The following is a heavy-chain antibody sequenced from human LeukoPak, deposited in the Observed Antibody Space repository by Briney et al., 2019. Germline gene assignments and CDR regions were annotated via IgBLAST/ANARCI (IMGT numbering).Heavy chain of an antibody. J-gene: IGHJ6*02. CDR2: VYAGGTT. Sequence: GGSLRLSCMFSGFNVSSRYMAWVRQAPGKGLEAVSVVYAGGTTYHTDSVKGRFIASRDNSKNTVFLQMNNLRVDDTAVYFCARDFYNHYGGGFVWGRGTTVIVSS. D-gene: IGHD4-17*01. CDR1: GFNVSSRY. CDR3: ARDFYNHYGGGFV. V-gene: IGHV3-66*01.